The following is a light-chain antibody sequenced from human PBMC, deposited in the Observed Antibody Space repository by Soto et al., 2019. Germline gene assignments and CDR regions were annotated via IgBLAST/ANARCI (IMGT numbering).Light chain of an antibody. V-gene: IGLV2-23*02. CDR3: CSYAGSSIFDV. J-gene: IGLJ1*01. Sequence: QSALTQPASVSGSPGQSITISCTGTSSDVGSYNLVSWYQQHPGKAPKLMIYEVSKRPSGVSNRFSGSKSGNTASLTISGLQAEDEADYYCCSYAGSSIFDVFGTGNKLTVL. CDR1: SSDVGSYNL. CDR2: EVS.